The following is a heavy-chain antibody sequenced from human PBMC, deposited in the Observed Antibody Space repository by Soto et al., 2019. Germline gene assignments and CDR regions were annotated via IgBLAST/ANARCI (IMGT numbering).Heavy chain of an antibody. Sequence: SETLSLTCAVYGGSFGDYYWSWIRQPPGKGLEWLGEINHSGNTNYNPSLKSRVTISVDTSRNHFSLKVNSVTAADTAVYYCATDRGNYWGQGTQVTVSS. CDR3: ATDRGNY. CDR2: INHSGNT. J-gene: IGHJ4*02. CDR1: GGSFGDYY. V-gene: IGHV4-34*01.